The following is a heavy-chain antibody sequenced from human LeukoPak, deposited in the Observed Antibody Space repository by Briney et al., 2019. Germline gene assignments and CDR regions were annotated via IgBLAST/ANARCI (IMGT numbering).Heavy chain of an antibody. CDR2: IYYSGST. CDR1: GGSISSGGYY. Sequence: SQTLSLTCTVSGGSISSGGYYWSWIRQHPGKGLEWIGYIYYSGSTYYNPSLKSRVTISVDTSKNQFSLKLSSVTAADTAVYYCARKRVHHDAFDIWRQGTMVTVSS. V-gene: IGHV4-31*03. CDR3: ARKRVHHDAFDI. J-gene: IGHJ3*02.